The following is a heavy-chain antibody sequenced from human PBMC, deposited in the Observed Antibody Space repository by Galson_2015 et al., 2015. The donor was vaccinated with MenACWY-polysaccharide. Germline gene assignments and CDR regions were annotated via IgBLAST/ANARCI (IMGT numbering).Heavy chain of an antibody. CDR2: IYDSGTT. D-gene: IGHD3-10*01. CDR3: ARDSHYYGSGSFGWFDP. J-gene: IGHJ5*02. CDR1: GGSISRTSHY. V-gene: IGHV4-39*07. Sequence: LSLTCTVSGGSISRTSHYWGWVRQPPGKGLEWIGSIYDSGTTYYNPSLKGRVTISIDTSKNQFSLNVTSVTAADTAVYFCARDSHYYGSGSFGWFDPWGQGTLVPVSS.